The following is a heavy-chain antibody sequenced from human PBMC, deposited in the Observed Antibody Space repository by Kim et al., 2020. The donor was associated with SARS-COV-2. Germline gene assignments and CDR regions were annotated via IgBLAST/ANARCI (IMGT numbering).Heavy chain of an antibody. CDR2: IKQDGSEK. CDR3: ARYYKEGTYYPRSGYFDL. V-gene: IGHV3-7*03. J-gene: IGHJ2*01. CDR1: GFTFSSYW. D-gene: IGHD3-10*01. Sequence: GGSLRLSCAASGFTFSSYWMSWVRQAPGKGLEWVANIKQDGSEKYYVDSVKGRFTISRDNAKNSLYLQMNSLRAEDTAVYYCARYYKEGTYYPRSGYFDLWGRGTLVTVSS.